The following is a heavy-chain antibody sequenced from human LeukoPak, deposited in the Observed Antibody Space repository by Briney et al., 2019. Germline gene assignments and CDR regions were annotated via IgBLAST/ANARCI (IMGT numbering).Heavy chain of an antibody. Sequence: SGGSLRLSCAASGFTFSSYAMNWVRQAPGKGLEWVSYISGSGGSIYYADSVKGRFTISRDNAKNSLYLQMNSLRAEDTAVYYCAREGGGDAFDIWGQGTLVTVSS. D-gene: IGHD1-26*01. V-gene: IGHV3-48*03. J-gene: IGHJ3*02. CDR3: AREGGGDAFDI. CDR2: ISGSGGSI. CDR1: GFTFSSYA.